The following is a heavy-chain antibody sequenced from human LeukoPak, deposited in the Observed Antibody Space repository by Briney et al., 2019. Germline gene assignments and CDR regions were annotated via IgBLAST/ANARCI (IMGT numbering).Heavy chain of an antibody. Sequence: KSGGSLRLSCAASGFTFSSYAMSWVRQAPGKGLEWVSVISGTGGTTYYADSVKGRFTISRDNPKNTLYLQMNSLRAEDTAVYYCASDSRRFDNWGQGTLVPVSS. V-gene: IGHV3-23*01. CDR3: ASDSRRFDN. J-gene: IGHJ4*02. CDR1: GFTFSSYA. CDR2: ISGTGGTT. D-gene: IGHD2-21*01.